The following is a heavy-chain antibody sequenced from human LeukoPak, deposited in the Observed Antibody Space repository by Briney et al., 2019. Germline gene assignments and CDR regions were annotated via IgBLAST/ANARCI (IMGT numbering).Heavy chain of an antibody. V-gene: IGHV3-53*01. CDR1: GFTVSSNY. J-gene: IGHJ4*02. CDR3: ARSRYLISPVLRTTYFDY. D-gene: IGHD1-14*01. Sequence: GGSLRLSCAASGFTVSSNYMSWVRQAPGKGLEWVSVIYSGGSTYYADSVKGRFIISRDNSKNTLYLQMNSLRAEDTAVYYCARSRYLISPVLRTTYFDYWGQGTLVTVSS. CDR2: IYSGGST.